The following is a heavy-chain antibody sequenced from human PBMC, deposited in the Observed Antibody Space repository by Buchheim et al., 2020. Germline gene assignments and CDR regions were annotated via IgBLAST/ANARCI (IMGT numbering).Heavy chain of an antibody. V-gene: IGHV4-59*01. D-gene: IGHD4-17*01. Sequence: QVQLQESGTGLVKPSETLSLTCPVSGGSISSYYWSWIRQPPGKGLEWIGYIYYSGSTNYNPPLKSRVTISVETSKNQSSLKLSSVTAADTAVYYCGAVTTGEYYFDYWGQGTL. J-gene: IGHJ4*02. CDR1: GGSISSYY. CDR2: IYYSGST. CDR3: GAVTTGEYYFDY.